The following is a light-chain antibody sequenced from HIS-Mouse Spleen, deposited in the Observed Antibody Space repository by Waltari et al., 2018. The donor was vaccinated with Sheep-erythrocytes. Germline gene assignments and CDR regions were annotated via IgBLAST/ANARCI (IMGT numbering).Light chain of an antibody. CDR1: SSDVGGYNY. Sequence: QSALTQPRSVSGSPGQSVTISCTGTSSDVGGYNYVSWYPQHPGKAPKLIIYDVSKRPSGVTDRFSGSKSGNTASLPISGLQAEDEADYYCCSYAGSYNHVFATGTKVTVL. J-gene: IGLJ1*01. V-gene: IGLV2-11*01. CDR3: CSYAGSYNHV. CDR2: DVS.